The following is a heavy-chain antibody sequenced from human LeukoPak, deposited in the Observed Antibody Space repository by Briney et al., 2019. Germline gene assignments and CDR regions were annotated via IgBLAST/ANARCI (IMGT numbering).Heavy chain of an antibody. D-gene: IGHD2-8*02. CDR3: ARGGTGEYYGMDV. CDR2: IYGGGDT. Sequence: GGSLRLSCAASGFPVNSNYMSWVRQAPGKGLEWVSIIYGGGDTYYADSVKGRFTISRDNSKNTLYLQMNSLRAEDTAVYYCARGGTGEYYGMDVWGQGTTVTVSS. CDR1: GFPVNSNY. V-gene: IGHV3-53*01. J-gene: IGHJ6*02.